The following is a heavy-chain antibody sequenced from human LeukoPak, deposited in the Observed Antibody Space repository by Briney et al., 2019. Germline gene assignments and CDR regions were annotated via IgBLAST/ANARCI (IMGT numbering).Heavy chain of an antibody. V-gene: IGHV1-8*01. D-gene: IGHD4-17*01. CDR3: ARVETVTQFDY. Sequence: ASVKVSCKASGYTFTSYDFNWVRQATGQRPEWMGWMSPNSGDTGYAQKFQDRVTMTRNTSISTAYMELSSLRSDDTAVYYCARVETVTQFDYWGQGTLVTVSS. J-gene: IGHJ4*02. CDR1: GYTFTSYD. CDR2: MSPNSGDT.